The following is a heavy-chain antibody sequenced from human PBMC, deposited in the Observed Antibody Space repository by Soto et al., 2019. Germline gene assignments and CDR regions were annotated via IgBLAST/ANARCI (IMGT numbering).Heavy chain of an antibody. J-gene: IGHJ4*02. D-gene: IGHD3-22*01. V-gene: IGHV1-69*13. Sequence: SVKVSCKASGGTFSSYAISWVRQAPGQGLEWMGGIIPIFGTANYAQKFQGRVTITADESTSTAYMELSSLRSEDTAVYYCAPNYDSSGYYFFYWGQGTLVTVSS. CDR3: APNYDSSGYYFFY. CDR1: GGTFSSYA. CDR2: IIPIFGTA.